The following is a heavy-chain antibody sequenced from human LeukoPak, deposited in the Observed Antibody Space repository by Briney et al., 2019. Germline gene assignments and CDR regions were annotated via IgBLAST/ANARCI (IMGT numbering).Heavy chain of an antibody. CDR2: IVRNGGGT. CDR1: GFTFSSNW. V-gene: IGHV3-20*04. CDR3: VRGFRGGPFDY. J-gene: IGHJ4*02. D-gene: IGHD3-10*01. Sequence: PGGSLRLSCAASGFTFSSNWMTWVRQAPGKGLEWVSGIVRNGGGTGYADSVKGRFTISRDNAENSLYLQMNSLRADDTALYYCVRGFRGGPFDYWGQGTLVTVSS.